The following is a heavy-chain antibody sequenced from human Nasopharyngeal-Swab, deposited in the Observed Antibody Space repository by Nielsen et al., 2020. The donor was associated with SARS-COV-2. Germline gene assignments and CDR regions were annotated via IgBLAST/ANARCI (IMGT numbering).Heavy chain of an antibody. CDR2: IYYSGST. J-gene: IGHJ6*03. D-gene: IGHD3-10*01. Sequence: PAKWLAWLGSIYYSGSTYYNPSPMSRVSISVDTSKNQFSLKLSSVTAADTAVYYCARERGRGGIWNYYYYYMDVWGKGTTVTVSS. CDR3: ARERGRGGIWNYYYYYMDV. V-gene: IGHV4-39*07.